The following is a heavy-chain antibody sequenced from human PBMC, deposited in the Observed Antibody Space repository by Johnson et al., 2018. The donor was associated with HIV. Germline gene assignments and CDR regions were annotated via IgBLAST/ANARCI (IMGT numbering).Heavy chain of an antibody. D-gene: IGHD2-15*01. V-gene: IGHV3-66*01. CDR3: ARAGPYCSGGSCYSPDAFDI. J-gene: IGHJ3*02. CDR1: PFTFTNYA. Sequence: VQLVESGGGLVQPGGSLRLSCGASPFTFTNYAMRWVRQAPGKGLEWVSVIYSGGSTYYADSVKGRFTISRDNSKNTLYLQVNSLRAEDTALYYCARAGPYCSGGSCYSPDAFDIWGQGTMVTVSS. CDR2: IYSGGST.